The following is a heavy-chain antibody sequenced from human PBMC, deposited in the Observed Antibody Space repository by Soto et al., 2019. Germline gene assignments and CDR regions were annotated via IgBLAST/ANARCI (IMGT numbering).Heavy chain of an antibody. CDR3: ARHGDFWSGYFNWFDP. Sequence: SETLSLTCTVSGGSISSYYWSWIRQPPGKGLEWIGYIYYSGSTNYNPSLKSRVTISVDTSKNQFSLKLSSVTAADTAVYYCARHGDFWSGYFNWFDPWGQGTLVTVSS. CDR2: IYYSGST. CDR1: GGSISSYY. J-gene: IGHJ5*02. V-gene: IGHV4-59*01. D-gene: IGHD3-3*01.